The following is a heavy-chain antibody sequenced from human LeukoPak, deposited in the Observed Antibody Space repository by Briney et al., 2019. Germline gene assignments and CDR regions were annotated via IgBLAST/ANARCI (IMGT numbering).Heavy chain of an antibody. V-gene: IGHV5-51*01. Sequence: GESLKISCKASGYSFTTYWIGWVRQMPGKGLEWMGIIYPADSTAHYSPSFQGQVTISADKSISTAYLQWSSLKASDTAMYYCARHDLTFGEFPDYWGQGTLVTVSS. J-gene: IGHJ4*02. CDR2: IYPADSTA. D-gene: IGHD3-10*01. CDR3: ARHDLTFGEFPDY. CDR1: GYSFTTYW.